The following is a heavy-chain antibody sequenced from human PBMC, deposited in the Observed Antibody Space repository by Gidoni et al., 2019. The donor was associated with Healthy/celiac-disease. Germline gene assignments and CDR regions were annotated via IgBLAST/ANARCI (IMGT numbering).Heavy chain of an antibody. CDR2: IYYSGST. D-gene: IGHD3-22*01. V-gene: IGHV4-59*08. J-gene: IGHJ4*02. CDR3: ARVNYYDSSGYLDY. CDR1: GGSISSYY. Sequence: QVQLQESGPGLVKPSETLSLTCTVSGGSISSYYWSWIRQPPGKGLEWIGYIYYSGSTNYNPSLKSRVTISVDTSKNQFSLKLSSVTAADTAVYYCARVNYYDSSGYLDYWGQGTLVTVSS.